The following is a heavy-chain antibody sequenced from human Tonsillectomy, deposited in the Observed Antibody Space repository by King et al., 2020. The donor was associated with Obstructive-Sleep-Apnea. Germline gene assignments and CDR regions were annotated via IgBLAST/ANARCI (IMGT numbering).Heavy chain of an antibody. V-gene: IGHV3-30-3*01. CDR3: ARETPTLFFDY. Sequence: QVQLVESGGGVVQPGRSLRLSCAASAFTFSSYAMHWVRQAPGKGLEWVAVISYDGNNKYYADSVKGRFTISRDNSKNTLNLQMNSLRAEDTAVYYCARETPTLFFDYWGQGTLVTVSS. CDR2: ISYDGNNK. D-gene: IGHD2-15*01. J-gene: IGHJ4*02. CDR1: AFTFSSYA.